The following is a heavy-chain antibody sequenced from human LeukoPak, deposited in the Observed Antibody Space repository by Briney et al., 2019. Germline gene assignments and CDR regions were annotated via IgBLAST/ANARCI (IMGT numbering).Heavy chain of an antibody. CDR1: GGSISSGDYY. V-gene: IGHV4-30-4*01. Sequence: TSETLSLTCTVSGGSISSGDYYWSWIRRPPGKGLEWIGYIYYSGSTYYNPSLKSRVTISVDTSKNQFSLKLSSVTAAGTAVYYCAREISGSYEFDYWGQGTLVTVSS. CDR2: IYYSGST. D-gene: IGHD3-10*01. J-gene: IGHJ4*02. CDR3: AREISGSYEFDY.